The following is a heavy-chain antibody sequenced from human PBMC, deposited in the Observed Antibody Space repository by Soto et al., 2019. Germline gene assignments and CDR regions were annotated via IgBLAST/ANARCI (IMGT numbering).Heavy chain of an antibody. D-gene: IGHD3-10*01. Sequence: QVQLVQSGAEVKKPGSSVRVSCKASVDTFNFYTIHLVRQAPGQGLEWLGRIIPMVGMSNYAQRFQGRVTIIEDKSTSTVYQQLISLRADDTDRYYCATYYCSGSRPFDNCGQGTLVSVSS. CDR1: VDTFNFYT. CDR3: ATYYCSGSRPFDN. CDR2: IIPMVGMS. V-gene: IGHV1-69*02. J-gene: IGHJ1*01.